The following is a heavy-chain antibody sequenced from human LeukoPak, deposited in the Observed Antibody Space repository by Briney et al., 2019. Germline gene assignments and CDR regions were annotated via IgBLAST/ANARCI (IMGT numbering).Heavy chain of an antibody. D-gene: IGHD3-3*01. V-gene: IGHV3-74*01. CDR1: GFTFSSYW. J-gene: IGHJ6*02. Sequence: GGSLRLSCAASGFTFSSYWMHWVRQAPGKGLVWVSRINSGGSSTSYADSVKGRFTISRDNAKNTLYLQMNSLRAEDTAVYYCAREEWDYDFWSGYSEDYYYGMDVWGQGTTVTVSS. CDR2: INSGGSST. CDR3: AREEWDYDFWSGYSEDYYYGMDV.